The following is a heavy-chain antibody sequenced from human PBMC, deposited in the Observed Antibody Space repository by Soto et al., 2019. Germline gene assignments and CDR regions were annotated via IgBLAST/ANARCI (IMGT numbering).Heavy chain of an antibody. V-gene: IGHV4-39*01. Sequence: PSDTLSLTCTVSGGSISSSTYYWDWIRQPPGKGLEWIGAMYYTGNKNYNPSLESRVTMSVDTSKNQFSLKLSSVTPTDTAVYYCARRSSSSLGSLFDPWGRGILVNVSS. J-gene: IGHJ5*02. CDR3: ARRSSSSLGSLFDP. D-gene: IGHD6-6*01. CDR1: GGSISSSTYY. CDR2: MYYTGNK.